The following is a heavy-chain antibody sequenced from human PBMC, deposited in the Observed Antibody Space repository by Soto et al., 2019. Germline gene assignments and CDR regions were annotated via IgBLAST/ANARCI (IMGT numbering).Heavy chain of an antibody. Sequence: GESLKISCKGSGYSFTSYWIGWVRQMPGKGLEWMGIIYPGDSDTRYSPSFQGQVTISADKSISTAYLQWSSLKASDTAMYYCARPYGGTVTPTTKYYYYGMDVWGQGTTVTVSS. CDR1: GYSFTSYW. D-gene: IGHD4-4*01. CDR3: ARPYGGTVTPTTKYYYYGMDV. CDR2: IYPGDSDT. J-gene: IGHJ6*02. V-gene: IGHV5-51*01.